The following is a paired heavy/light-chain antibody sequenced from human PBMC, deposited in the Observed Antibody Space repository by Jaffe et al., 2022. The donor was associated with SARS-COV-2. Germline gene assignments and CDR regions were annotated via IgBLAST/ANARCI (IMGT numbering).Heavy chain of an antibody. CDR2: INAGGTAT. V-gene: IGHV3-23*04. D-gene: IGHD6-13*01. J-gene: IGHJ4*02. Sequence: DVQLVESGGGLVQPGGSLRLSCAASGFTFSTYAMGWVRQAPGKGLEWVSTINAGGTATYYADSVKGRFTISRDNSKNALYLQMDSLRAEDTAIYYCAKETRPQGAAGSDYWGQGTLVTVSS. CDR1: GFTFSTYA. CDR3: AKETRPQGAAGSDY.
Light chain of an antibody. Sequence: DIEMTQSPSSLSASVGDRVTITCRASQDIRNHLVWYQQKPGKVPELLIYAASTLQSGVPSRFSGSGSGTDFTLTISSLQPEDVATYYCQKHNTAPLTFGGGTKVEIK. J-gene: IGKJ4*01. CDR3: QKHNTAPLT. V-gene: IGKV1-27*01. CDR2: AAS. CDR1: QDIRNH.